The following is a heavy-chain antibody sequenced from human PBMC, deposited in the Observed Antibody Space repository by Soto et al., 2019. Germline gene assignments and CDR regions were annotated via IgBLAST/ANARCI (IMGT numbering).Heavy chain of an antibody. J-gene: IGHJ4*02. V-gene: IGHV1-2*04. Sequence: ASVKVSCKASGYTFTGYYMHWVRQAPGQGLEWMGWINPNSGGTNYAQKFQGWVTMTRDTSISTAYMELSRLRSDDTAVYYCARDLGYCSGGSCYGMGEYFDYWGQGTLVTVSS. D-gene: IGHD2-15*01. CDR1: GYTFTGYY. CDR2: INPNSGGT. CDR3: ARDLGYCSGGSCYGMGEYFDY.